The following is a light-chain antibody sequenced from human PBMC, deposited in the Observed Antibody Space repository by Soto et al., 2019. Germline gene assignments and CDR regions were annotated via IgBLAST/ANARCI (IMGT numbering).Light chain of an antibody. J-gene: IGKJ2*01. V-gene: IGKV1-39*01. CDR2: AAS. CDR1: QSISTY. CDR3: QQSYSSPNT. Sequence: DIQMTQSPSSLSASVGDRVTITCRASQSISTYLNWYQQKPGKAPNLLIYAASSLQSGVPSRFSGRGSGTDFTLTISSLRPEDFATYYCQQSYSSPNTFGQGTKLEI.